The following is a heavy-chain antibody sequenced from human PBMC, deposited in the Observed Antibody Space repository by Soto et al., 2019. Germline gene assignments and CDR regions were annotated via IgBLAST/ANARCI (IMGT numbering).Heavy chain of an antibody. CDR3: ARDPHYGSGKAMDV. CDR1: GGSISSGGYY. CDR2: IYYSGST. V-gene: IGHV4-31*03. D-gene: IGHD3-10*01. J-gene: IGHJ6*02. Sequence: QVQLQESGPGLVKPSQTLSLTCTVSGGSISSGGYYWSWIRQHPGKGLEWIGYIYYSGSTYYNPSLKSRVNISVDPSKNQFSLKLSSVTAADTAVYDCARDPHYGSGKAMDVWGQGTTVTV.